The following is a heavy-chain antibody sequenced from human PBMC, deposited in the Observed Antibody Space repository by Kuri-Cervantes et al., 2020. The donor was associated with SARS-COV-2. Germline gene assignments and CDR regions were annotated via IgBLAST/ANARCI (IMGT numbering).Heavy chain of an antibody. D-gene: IGHD3-22*01. CDR3: ARDSDTTGYYWYFDL. J-gene: IGHJ2*01. Sequence: GGSLRLSCAASGFTLSGYGIHWVRQAPGKGLEWVAATSADRTKEYYLDSVKGRFAISRDNSKNTVYLQINSLGAVDTAVYYCARDSDTTGYYWYFDLWGRGTLVTVSS. V-gene: IGHV3-33*05. CDR2: TSADRTKE. CDR1: GFTLSGYG.